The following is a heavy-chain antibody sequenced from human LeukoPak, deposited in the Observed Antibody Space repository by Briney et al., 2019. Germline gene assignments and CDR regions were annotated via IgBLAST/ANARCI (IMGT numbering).Heavy chain of an antibody. CDR2: INHSGST. V-gene: IGHV4-34*01. Sequence: PSATLSLACAVYGGSFSGYYWSWIRQPPGKGLEWIGEINHSGSTNYHPSLKTRVTISVDTSKNQFSLKLSSVTAADTAVYYCARLIPNYYDSSEGPWGQGTLVTVSS. D-gene: IGHD3-22*01. CDR3: ARLIPNYYDSSEGP. J-gene: IGHJ5*02. CDR1: GGSFSGYY.